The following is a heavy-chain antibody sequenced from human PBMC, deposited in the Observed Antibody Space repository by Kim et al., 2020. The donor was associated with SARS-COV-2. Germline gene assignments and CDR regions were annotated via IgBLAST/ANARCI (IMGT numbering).Heavy chain of an antibody. V-gene: IGHV4-39*01. CDR3: ARLVDPKIVVVPAVQGY. J-gene: IGHJ4*02. D-gene: IGHD2-2*01. Sequence: LTRRVTISVDTSKNQFSLKLSSVTAADTAVYYCARLVDPKIVVVPAVQGYWGQGTLVTVSS.